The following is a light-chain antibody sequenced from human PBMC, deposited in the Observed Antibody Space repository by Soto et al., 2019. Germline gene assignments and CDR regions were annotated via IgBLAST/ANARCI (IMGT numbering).Light chain of an antibody. J-gene: IGLJ1*01. CDR2: EVS. CDR1: SSDVGGYNY. CDR3: SSYTSSSTYV. V-gene: IGLV2-14*01. Sequence: QSALTQPASVSGSPGQSITISCTGTSSDVGGYNYVSWYQQHPGKAPKLMIYEVSNRPSGVSNRFSGSKSGNTASLTISGLQAEDEADYYCSSYTSSSTYVFGNGTKGTVL.